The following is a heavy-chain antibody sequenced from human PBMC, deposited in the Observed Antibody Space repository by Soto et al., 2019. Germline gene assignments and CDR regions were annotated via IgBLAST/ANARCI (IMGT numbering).Heavy chain of an antibody. CDR1: GGSISSYY. V-gene: IGHV4-59*01. CDR2: IYYSGST. J-gene: IGHJ4*02. Sequence: PSETLSLTCTVSGGSISSYYWSWIRQPPGKGLEWIGYIYYSGSTNYNPSLKSRVTISVDTSKNQFSLKLSSVTAADTAVYYCASDNCYSYRYTLAYRGQGTLVTVSS. CDR3: ASDNCYSYRYTLAY. D-gene: IGHD3-16*02.